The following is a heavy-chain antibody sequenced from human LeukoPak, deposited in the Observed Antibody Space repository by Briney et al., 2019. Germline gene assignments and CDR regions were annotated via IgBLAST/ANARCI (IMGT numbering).Heavy chain of an antibody. CDR1: GYSISSGYY. D-gene: IGHD6-19*01. CDR2: IYYSGTT. J-gene: IGHJ4*02. CDR3: VRHLSSKYSSGWYYVDY. V-gene: IGHV4-38-2*02. Sequence: PSETLSLTCTVSGYSISSGYYWGWIRQPPGKGLEWIGNIYYSGTTYYNPSLKSRVSISVDTSKNWFSLKLSSVTAADRAVYFCVRHLSSKYSSGWYYVDYWGQGTLVTVSS.